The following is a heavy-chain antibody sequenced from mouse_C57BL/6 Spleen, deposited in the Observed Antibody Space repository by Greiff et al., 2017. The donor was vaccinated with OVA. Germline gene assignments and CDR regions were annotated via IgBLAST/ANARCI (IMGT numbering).Heavy chain of an antibody. Sequence: EVMLVESEGGLVQPGSSMKLSCTASGFTFSDYYMAWVRQVPEKGLEWVANINYDGSSTYYLASLTSRFIISRDNAKNILYLQMSSLKSEDTATYYGARELSYGYFDVWGTGTTVTVSS. CDR1: GFTFSDYY. D-gene: IGHD1-3*01. V-gene: IGHV5-16*01. CDR3: ARELSYGYFDV. J-gene: IGHJ1*03. CDR2: INYDGSST.